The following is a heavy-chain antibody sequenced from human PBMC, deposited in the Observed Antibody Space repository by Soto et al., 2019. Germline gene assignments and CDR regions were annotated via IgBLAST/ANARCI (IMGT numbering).Heavy chain of an antibody. CDR3: ARDFYSNGRSAVYLQL. V-gene: IGHV1-24*01. CDR1: GYTLTELS. Sequence: ASVKVSCKVSGYTLTELSMHWVRQAPGKGLEWMGGFDPEDGETIYAQKFQGRVTMTEDTSTDTAYMELSSLRSEDTAVYYCARDFYSNGRSAVYLQLWGQGTLVTLFS. CDR2: FDPEDGET. D-gene: IGHD6-25*01. J-gene: IGHJ1*01.